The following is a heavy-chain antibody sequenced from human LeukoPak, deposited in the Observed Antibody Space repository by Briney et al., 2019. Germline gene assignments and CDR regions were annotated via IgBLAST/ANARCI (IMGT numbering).Heavy chain of an antibody. CDR3: ATGGRSGMAFDF. CDR2: IYGGGNT. Sequence: PGGSLRLSCSFSGFIATSNYMAWVRQSPGKGLQWISFIYGGGNTLYADSVRDRFSISRDNSKSTLYLQMSGLRVEDTAVYYCATGGRSGMAFDFWGQGTLVTVSS. J-gene: IGHJ4*02. D-gene: IGHD2-8*01. CDR1: GFIATSNY. V-gene: IGHV3-53*01.